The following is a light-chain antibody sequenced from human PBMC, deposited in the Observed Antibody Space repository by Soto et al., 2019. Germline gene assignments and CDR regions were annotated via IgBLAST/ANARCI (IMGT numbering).Light chain of an antibody. Sequence: AIQMTQSPSSLSASVGHRVTITCRASQGIRNDLGWYQQKPGKAPKLLIYTASSLQSGVPSRFSGSGSGTDFTLTISGLQPEDSATYYCLQAYTFPWTFGQGTKVEIK. J-gene: IGKJ1*01. V-gene: IGKV1-6*01. CDR1: QGIRND. CDR2: TAS. CDR3: LQAYTFPWT.